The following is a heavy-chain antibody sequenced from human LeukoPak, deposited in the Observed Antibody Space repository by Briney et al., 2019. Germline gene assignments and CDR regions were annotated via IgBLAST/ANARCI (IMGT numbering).Heavy chain of an antibody. V-gene: IGHV1-69*05. J-gene: IGHJ4*02. CDR3: ASVGYSGLYGAPDY. D-gene: IGHD5-12*01. Sequence: GASVKVSCKASEGTSTTLAFTWGGQPPEKGFDWWEGFIPIFGTANYAQKFQGRVTITTDESTSTAYMELSSLRSEDTAVYYCASVGYSGLYGAPDYWGQGTLVTVSS. CDR2: FIPIFGTA. CDR1: EGTSTTLA.